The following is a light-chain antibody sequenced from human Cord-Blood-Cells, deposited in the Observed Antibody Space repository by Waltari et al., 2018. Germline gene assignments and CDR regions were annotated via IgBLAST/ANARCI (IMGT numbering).Light chain of an antibody. CDR3: CSYAGSSPYV. V-gene: IGLV2-23*01. CDR2: EGS. J-gene: IGLJ1*01. CDR1: SSDVGGYNL. Sequence: QSALTQPASGSGSPGQSITISCTGTSSDVGGYNLVSWYQQHPGKAPKLMIYEGSKRPSGVSNRFSGSKSGNTASPTISGLQAEDEADYYCCSYAGSSPYVFGTGTKVTVL.